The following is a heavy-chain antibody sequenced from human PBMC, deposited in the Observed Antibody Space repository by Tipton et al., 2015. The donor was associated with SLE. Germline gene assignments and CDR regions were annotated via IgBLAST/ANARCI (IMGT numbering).Heavy chain of an antibody. J-gene: IGHJ6*02. V-gene: IGHV3-21*01. D-gene: IGHD3-10*01. CDR3: GSVDYPHYGVDV. CDR1: GFPLNGSA. Sequence: SLRLSCAASGFPLNGSAVHWVRQAPGKGLEWVSSISSSSSYIYYADSVKGRFTISRDNAKNSLYLQMNSLRAEDTAVYYCGSVDYPHYGVDVWGQGTTVTVSS. CDR2: ISSSSSYI.